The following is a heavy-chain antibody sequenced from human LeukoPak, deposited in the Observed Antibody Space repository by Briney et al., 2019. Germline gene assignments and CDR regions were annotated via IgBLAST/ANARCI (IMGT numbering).Heavy chain of an antibody. CDR1: GFTFNKYW. CDR2: IKNDGSEK. D-gene: IGHD5-12*01. J-gene: IGHJ3*02. V-gene: IGHV3-7*01. CDR3: ARTITAGAFDI. Sequence: GGSLRLSCAASGFTFNKYWMSWVRQAPGKGLEWVANIKNDGSEKYYVDSVKGRFIISRDNAENSLYLQMNSPRAEDTAVYYCARTITAGAFDIWGQGTMVTVSS.